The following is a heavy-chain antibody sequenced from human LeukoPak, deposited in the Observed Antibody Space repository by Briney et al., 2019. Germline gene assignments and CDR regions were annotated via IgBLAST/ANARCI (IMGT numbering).Heavy chain of an antibody. CDR3: ARDQDWNDRGGLDY. J-gene: IGHJ4*02. CDR1: GFTFSSYT. Sequence: GGSLRLSCAASGFTFSSYTMNWVRQAPGKGLEWVSSISTSSIYIYYTDSLKGRFTISRDNARNSLYLQMNSLRAEDTAVYYCARDQDWNDRGGLDYWGQGTLVTVST. D-gene: IGHD1-1*01. V-gene: IGHV3-21*01. CDR2: ISTSSIYI.